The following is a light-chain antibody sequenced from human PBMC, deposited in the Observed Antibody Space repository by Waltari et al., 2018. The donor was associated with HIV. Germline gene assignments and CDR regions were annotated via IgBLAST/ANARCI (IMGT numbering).Light chain of an antibody. Sequence: SAPPQPPSASGSPGQSVTISCTGTSSDVGGYNYVSWYQQHPGNAPKLIIYEVTERPTGVPDRFYGSKSGNPASLTVSGLEAEDDADYYCSSYAGSNELVFGGGTKLTVV. CDR1: SSDVGGYNY. CDR2: EVT. CDR3: SSYAGSNELV. J-gene: IGLJ2*01. V-gene: IGLV2-8*01.